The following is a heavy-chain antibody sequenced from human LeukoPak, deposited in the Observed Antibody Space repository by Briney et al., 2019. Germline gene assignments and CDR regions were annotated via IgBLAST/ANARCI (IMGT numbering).Heavy chain of an antibody. CDR2: ICHSGST. D-gene: IGHD3-10*01. CDR1: GGSISSSNW. J-gene: IGHJ6*03. V-gene: IGHV4-4*02. CDR3: ASSRGVINYYYRDV. Sequence: PSETLSLTCAVSGGSISSSNWWSWVRQPPGKGLEWIGEICHSGSTNYNPSPKSRVTISVDKSKNQFSLKLSSVTAADTAVYYCASSRGVINYYYRDVWGKGTTVTISS.